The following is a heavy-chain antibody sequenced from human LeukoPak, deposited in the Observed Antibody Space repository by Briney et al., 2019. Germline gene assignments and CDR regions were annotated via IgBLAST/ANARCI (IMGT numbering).Heavy chain of an antibody. D-gene: IGHD6-19*01. CDR1: GYTLTELS. V-gene: IGHV1-24*01. CDR3: ATPVLGSSGWSYYFDY. J-gene: IGHJ4*02. CDR2: FDPEDGET. Sequence: GASVKVSCKVSGYTLTELSMHWVRQAPGKGLEWMGGFDPEDGETIYAQKFQGRVTMTEDTSTDTAYMELSSLRSEDTAVYYCATPVLGSSGWSYYFDYWGQGTLVTVSS.